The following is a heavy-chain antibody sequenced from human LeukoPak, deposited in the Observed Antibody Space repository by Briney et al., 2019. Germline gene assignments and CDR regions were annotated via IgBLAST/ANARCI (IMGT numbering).Heavy chain of an antibody. CDR3: ARDLTRKAGYDYVWGSYRRDDY. CDR1: GFTFSSYG. CDR2: ISYDGSNK. Sequence: PGGSLRLSCAASGFTFSSYGMHWVRQAPGKGLEWVAVISYDGSNKYYADSVKGRFTISRDNSKNTLYLQMNSLRAEDTAVYYCARDLTRKAGYDYVWGSYRRDDYWGQGTLVTVSS. V-gene: IGHV3-30*03. D-gene: IGHD3-16*02. J-gene: IGHJ4*02.